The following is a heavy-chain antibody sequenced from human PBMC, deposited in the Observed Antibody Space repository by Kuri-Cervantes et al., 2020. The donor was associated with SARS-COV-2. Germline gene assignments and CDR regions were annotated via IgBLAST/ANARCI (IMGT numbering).Heavy chain of an antibody. J-gene: IGHJ4*02. V-gene: IGHV5-51*01. D-gene: IGHD1-26*01. CDR1: GYSFTSYW. Sequence: GESLKISCKGSGYSFTSYWIGWVRQMPGKGLEWMGIIYPGDSDTRYSPSFQGQVTISADKSISTAYLQWSSLKASDTAMYYCARHGGRSGSYDPRMDYWGQGTLVTVSS. CDR3: ARHGGRSGSYDPRMDY. CDR2: IYPGDSDT.